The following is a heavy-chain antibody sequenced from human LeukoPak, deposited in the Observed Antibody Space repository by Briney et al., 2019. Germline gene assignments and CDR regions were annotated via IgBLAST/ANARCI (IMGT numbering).Heavy chain of an antibody. CDR2: ISWNSGSI. J-gene: IGHJ4*02. CDR1: GFTFDDYA. Sequence: GGPLRLSCAASGFTFDDYAMHWVRQAPGKGLEWVSGISWNSGSIDYADSVKGRFTISRDNAKNSLYLQMNSLRAEDTALYYCAKDLVAGTKGYFDYWGQGTLVTVSS. D-gene: IGHD6-19*01. V-gene: IGHV3-9*01. CDR3: AKDLVAGTKGYFDY.